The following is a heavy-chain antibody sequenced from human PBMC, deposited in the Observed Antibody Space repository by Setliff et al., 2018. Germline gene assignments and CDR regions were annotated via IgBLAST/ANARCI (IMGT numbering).Heavy chain of an antibody. J-gene: IGHJ5*02. V-gene: IGHV1-46*01. CDR2: LNPGGGSS. Sequence: VASVKVSCKASGYTFTSYYMHWVRQAPGQGLEWMGILNPGGGSSSSAQRFQGRVTMTRDTSTNTAYMELNSLTSNDTAVYYCARVAIMGPPSWGQGTLVTVSS. CDR1: GYTFTSYY. D-gene: IGHD3-16*01. CDR3: ARVAIMGPPS.